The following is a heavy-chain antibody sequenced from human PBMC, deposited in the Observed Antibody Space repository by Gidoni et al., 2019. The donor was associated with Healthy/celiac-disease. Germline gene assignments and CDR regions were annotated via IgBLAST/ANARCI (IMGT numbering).Heavy chain of an antibody. CDR1: GFTFSRSA. J-gene: IGHJ4*02. Sequence: EVQLLESGGGLVQPGGSLRLSWAASGFTFSRSAMSWVSQAPGKGVEWVSAISGSGGSTYYADSVKGRFTISRDNSKNTLYLQMNSLRAEDTAVYYCAKERDLYYYDSSGYYPDLGLDYWGQGTLVTVSS. CDR3: AKERDLYYYDSSGYYPDLGLDY. D-gene: IGHD3-22*01. CDR2: ISGSGGST. V-gene: IGHV3-23*01.